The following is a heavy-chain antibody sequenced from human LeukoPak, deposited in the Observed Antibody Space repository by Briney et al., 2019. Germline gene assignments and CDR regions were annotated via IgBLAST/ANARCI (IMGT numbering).Heavy chain of an antibody. CDR1: GFTFSSYA. CDR3: ARVLAVGATWVGGNY. J-gene: IGHJ4*02. D-gene: IGHD1-26*01. Sequence: PGRSLRLSCAASGFTFSSYAMHWVRQAPGKELEWVAVISYDGSSKYYADSVKGRFTISRDNSKNTLYLQMNSLRAEDTAVYYCARVLAVGATWVGGNYWGQGTLVTVSS. CDR2: ISYDGSSK. V-gene: IGHV3-30-3*01.